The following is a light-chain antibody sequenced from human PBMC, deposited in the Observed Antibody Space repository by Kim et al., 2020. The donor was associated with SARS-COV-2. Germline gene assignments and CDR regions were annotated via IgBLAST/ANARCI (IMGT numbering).Light chain of an antibody. CDR1: SSNIGAGFD. CDR2: GNN. CDR3: QSFDSRSVM. V-gene: IGLV1-40*01. Sequence: PGPRVTIACTGSSSNIGAGFDVHWYQQLPGTAPTLLIYGNNNRPSGVPDRFSGSKSGTSASLAITGLQAEDEADYYCQSFDSRSVMFGGGTKLTVL. J-gene: IGLJ3*02.